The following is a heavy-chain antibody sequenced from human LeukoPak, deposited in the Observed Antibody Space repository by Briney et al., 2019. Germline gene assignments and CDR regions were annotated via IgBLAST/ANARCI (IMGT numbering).Heavy chain of an antibody. CDR1: GFTFSSYG. CDR2: IRNDGSII. CDR3: ARPTTVTPDAFDI. V-gene: IGHV3-30*02. D-gene: IGHD4-17*01. Sequence: GGSLRLSCAASGFTFSSYGMHWIRQAPGKGLEWVAFIRNDGSIIYNADSVKGRFTISRDNSKNTLYLQMNSLRAEDTAVYYCARPTTVTPDAFDIWGQGTMVTVSS. J-gene: IGHJ3*02.